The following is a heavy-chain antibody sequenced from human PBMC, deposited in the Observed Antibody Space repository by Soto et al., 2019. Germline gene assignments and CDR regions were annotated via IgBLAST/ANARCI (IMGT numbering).Heavy chain of an antibody. CDR1: GFSFSSYA. D-gene: IGHD6-19*01. CDR3: ERDMDSSDYVVKGFER. Sequence: QVRLVESGGGVVQPGRSLRLSCTASGFSFSSYAMYGFRQPPGKGLEWVAVISHDGINKHYADSVKGRVTVSRDNSNHSLDLQLNSLRGEDTAMYYCERDMDSSDYVVKGFERWGEGTLGTVSS. CDR2: ISHDGINK. V-gene: IGHV3-30-3*01. J-gene: IGHJ5*02.